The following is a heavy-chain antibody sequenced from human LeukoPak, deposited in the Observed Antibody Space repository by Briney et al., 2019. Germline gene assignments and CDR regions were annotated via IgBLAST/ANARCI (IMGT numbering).Heavy chain of an antibody. J-gene: IGHJ4*02. Sequence: ASVKVSCKASGYTFIRYGISWVRQAPGQGPEWMGWISAYNGNTSYAQELQGRVTMTTDTSTSTAYMELRSLRSDDTAVYYCAILSVTTSYFDYWGQGTLVTVSS. CDR1: GYTFIRYG. CDR3: AILSVTTSYFDY. CDR2: ISAYNGNT. D-gene: IGHD4-17*01. V-gene: IGHV1-18*01.